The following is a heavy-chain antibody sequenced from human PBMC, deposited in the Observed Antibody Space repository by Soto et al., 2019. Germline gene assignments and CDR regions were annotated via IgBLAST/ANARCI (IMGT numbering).Heavy chain of an antibody. Sequence: QVQLQQWGAGLLKPSETLSLTCAVYCGSFSGYYWSWIRQPPGKGLEWIGEINHSGSTNYNPSRKRRVTMSVDTSKNQFTLKLSSVTAADTAVYYCARTSRFDCWGQGTLVTVSS. CDR1: CGSFSGYY. D-gene: IGHD6-6*01. CDR3: ARTSRFDC. V-gene: IGHV4-34*01. CDR2: INHSGST. J-gene: IGHJ4*02.